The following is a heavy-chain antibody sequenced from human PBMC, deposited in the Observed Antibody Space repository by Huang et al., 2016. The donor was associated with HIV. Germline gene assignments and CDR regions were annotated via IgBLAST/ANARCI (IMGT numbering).Heavy chain of an antibody. CDR1: GYTFNGYW. V-gene: IGHV5-51*01. CDR3: ARQGVGDFVVEPTGLGAFDI. J-gene: IGHJ3*02. Sequence: EVQLVQSGAVVKKPGESLKISCKGSGYTFNGYWVGWVRQMPGKGLEWMGISCPGDSDTTYSPSFQGQVTISADKSISTAYLQWSGLKASDTAMYYCARQGVGDFVVEPTGLGAFDIWGQGTMVTVSS. D-gene: IGHD2-2*01. CDR2: SCPGDSDT.